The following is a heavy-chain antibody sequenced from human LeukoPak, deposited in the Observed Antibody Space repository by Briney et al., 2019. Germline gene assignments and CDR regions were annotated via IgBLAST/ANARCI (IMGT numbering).Heavy chain of an antibody. CDR3: ARDDRGSTTVTTKLDY. CDR2: ISYDGSNK. J-gene: IGHJ4*02. D-gene: IGHD4-17*01. CDR1: GFTFSSYA. Sequence: PGGSLRLSCAASGFTFSSYAMHWVRKAPGKGLEWVAVISYDGSNKYYADSVKGRFTISRDNSKNTLYLQMNSLRAEDTAVYYCARDDRGSTTVTTKLDYWGQGTLVTVSS. V-gene: IGHV3-30*04.